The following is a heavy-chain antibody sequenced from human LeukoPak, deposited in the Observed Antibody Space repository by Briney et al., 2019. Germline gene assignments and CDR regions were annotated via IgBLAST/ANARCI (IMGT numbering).Heavy chain of an antibody. CDR2: IYYSGST. J-gene: IGHJ4*02. V-gene: IGHV4-59*01. CDR3: ARATYKRRTMTTVTTFDY. CDR1: GGSISSYY. D-gene: IGHD4-17*01. Sequence: SETLSLTCTVSGGSISSYYWSWIRQPPGKGLEWIGYIYYSGSTNYNPSLKSRVTISVDTSKNQFSLKLSSVTAADTAVYYCARATYKRRTMTTVTTFDYWGQGTLVTVSS.